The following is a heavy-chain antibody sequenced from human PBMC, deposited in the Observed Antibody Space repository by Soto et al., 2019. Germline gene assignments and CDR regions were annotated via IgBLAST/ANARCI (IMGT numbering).Heavy chain of an antibody. CDR1: GYTFSNYD. Sequence: QVQLVQSGAELKKPGASVKVSCKASGYTFSNYDMTWVRQATGQGPEWIGWVNPNNGDTGYAQKFQGRVTLTTDISTTTAYIVLTSLWTGGPGLHSVWKGSRKGSAIDLDYWGQGTLITVSS. CDR3: WKGSRKGSAIDLDY. D-gene: IGHD3-16*01. J-gene: IGHJ4*02. CDR2: VNPNNGDT. V-gene: IGHV1-8*01.